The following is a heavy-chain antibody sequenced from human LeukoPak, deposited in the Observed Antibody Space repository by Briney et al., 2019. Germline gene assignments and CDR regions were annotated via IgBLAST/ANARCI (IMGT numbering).Heavy chain of an antibody. D-gene: IGHD5-12*01. V-gene: IGHV1-2*02. CDR2: INPNSGDT. J-gene: IGHJ4*02. Sequence: ASVKVSCKASGYTFTGYYMHWVRQAPGQGLEWMGWINPNSGDTNYAQKFQGRVTMTRDTSITTAYMELSRLRSDDTAVYYCASGGYDLATTLKFDYWGQGTLVTVSS. CDR3: ASGGYDLATTLKFDY. CDR1: GYTFTGYY.